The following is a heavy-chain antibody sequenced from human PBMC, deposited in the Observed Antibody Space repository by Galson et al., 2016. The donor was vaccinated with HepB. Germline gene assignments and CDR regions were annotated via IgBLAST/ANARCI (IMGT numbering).Heavy chain of an antibody. CDR3: ARGITPFLRFDP. Sequence: TLSLTCAVYGGSFHEYYWDWIRQSPGKGLEWIGQINHSGRTSHNPSLQSRVTISVDTSKNQFSLSLNSVTAADTAVYYCARGITPFLRFDPWGQGTLVTVSS. J-gene: IGHJ5*02. CDR1: GGSFHEYY. CDR2: INHSGRT. V-gene: IGHV4-34*01.